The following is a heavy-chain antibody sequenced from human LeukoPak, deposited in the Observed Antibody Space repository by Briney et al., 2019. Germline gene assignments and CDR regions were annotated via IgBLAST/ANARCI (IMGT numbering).Heavy chain of an antibody. CDR3: ARGVAKIS. Sequence: GGSLRLSCAASGFFFNDHYMSWIRQAPGKGLEWVAYVSGSGGTLYYADSVQGRFTISRHNVKKSLYLQMDNLRVDDTAVYYCARGVAKISWGQGTLVTVSS. CDR1: GFFFNDHY. CDR2: VSGSGGTL. V-gene: IGHV3-11*01. J-gene: IGHJ5*02. D-gene: IGHD5-12*01.